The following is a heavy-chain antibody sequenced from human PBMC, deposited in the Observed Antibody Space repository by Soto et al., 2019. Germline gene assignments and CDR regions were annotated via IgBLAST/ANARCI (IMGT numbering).Heavy chain of an antibody. V-gene: IGHV4-39*01. CDR3: ARHKNSGAGYYRFED. Sequence: PSETLSLTCTVSGGSISSGPYYWGWIRQPPGKGLEWIGSFYYLGNTYYNPSLQSRVTISVGASKSQFSLILRSVTAADTAIYYCARHKNSGAGYYRFEDWGQGTLVTVSS. D-gene: IGHD1-26*01. CDR1: GGSISSGPYY. J-gene: IGHJ4*02. CDR2: FYYLGNT.